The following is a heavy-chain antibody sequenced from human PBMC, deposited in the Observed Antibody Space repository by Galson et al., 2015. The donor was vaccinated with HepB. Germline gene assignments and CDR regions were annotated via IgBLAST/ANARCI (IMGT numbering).Heavy chain of an antibody. CDR1: GYTFTGYY. Sequence: SVKVSCKASGYTFTGYYMHWVRQAPGQGLEWMGRINPNSGGTNYAQKFQGRVTMTRDTSISTAYMELSRLRSDDTAVYYCARARRYSSSPGYAFDIWGQGTMVTVSS. CDR3: ARARRYSSSPGYAFDI. V-gene: IGHV1-2*06. CDR2: INPNSGGT. D-gene: IGHD6-6*01. J-gene: IGHJ3*02.